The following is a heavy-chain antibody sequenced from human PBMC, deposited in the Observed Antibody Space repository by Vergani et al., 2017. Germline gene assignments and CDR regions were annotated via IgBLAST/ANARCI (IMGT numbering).Heavy chain of an antibody. V-gene: IGHV3-30*02. CDR1: GFIFSNYG. D-gene: IGHD2-21*01. J-gene: IGHJ4*02. CDR2: IQSDESEE. CDR3: VQDIPSSRGDY. Sequence: QLVESGGGVVPPGGSLRHSCGARGFIFSNYGMHWVRQAPGKGLEWVAFIQSDESEESHADSIKGRFFISRDNSRSTLYLQMNALRSDDSAIYYCVQDIPSSRGDYWCQGTLVTVSS.